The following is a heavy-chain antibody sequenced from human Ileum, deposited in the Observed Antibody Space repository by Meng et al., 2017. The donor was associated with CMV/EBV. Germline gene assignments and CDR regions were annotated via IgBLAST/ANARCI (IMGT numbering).Heavy chain of an antibody. CDR3: ARPPPYDFWSGLNWFDP. J-gene: IGHJ5*02. CDR2: VNPNSGGT. D-gene: IGHD3-3*01. Sequence: YTFNSYDMNWVRQAAGQGLEWMGRVNPNSGGTNYAQTFQGRVAMNRDTSISTAYMELSRLRSDDTAVYYCARPPPYDFWSGLNWFDPWGQGTLVTVSS. V-gene: IGHV1-2*02. CDR1: YTFNSYD.